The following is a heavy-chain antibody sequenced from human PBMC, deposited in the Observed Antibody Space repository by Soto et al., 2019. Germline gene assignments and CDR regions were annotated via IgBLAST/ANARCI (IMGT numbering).Heavy chain of an antibody. D-gene: IGHD2-15*01. V-gene: IGHV1-69*12. J-gene: IGHJ6*02. CDR3: ASVETQRYYYGMDV. CDR1: GGTFSSYT. CDR2: IIPIFATA. Sequence: QVQLVQSGAEVKKPGSSVKVSCKASGGTFSSYTINWVRQAPGQGLEWMGGIIPIFATADYAQKFQGRVTVAADESTSTAYMELSSLRSEDTAVYYCASVETQRYYYGMDVWGQGTTVTVSS.